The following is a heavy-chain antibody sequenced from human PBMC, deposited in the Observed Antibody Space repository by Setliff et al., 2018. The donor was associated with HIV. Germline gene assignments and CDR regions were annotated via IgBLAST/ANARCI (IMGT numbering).Heavy chain of an antibody. V-gene: IGHV4-38-2*01. Sequence: SETLSLTCAVSGYSISSGYYWGWIRQPPGKGLEWIGTIYHSGSTYYNPSLESRVTISVDTSKNQFSLKLSSVTAADTAVYYCARRWSYYYDLFDYWGQGTLVTVSS. CDR3: ARRWSYYYDLFDY. CDR2: IYHSGST. J-gene: IGHJ4*02. D-gene: IGHD3-22*01. CDR1: GYSISSGYY.